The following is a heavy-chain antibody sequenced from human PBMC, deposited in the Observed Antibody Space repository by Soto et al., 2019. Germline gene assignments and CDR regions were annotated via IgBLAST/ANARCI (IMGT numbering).Heavy chain of an antibody. J-gene: IGHJ4*02. CDR1: GFTFSHYG. Sequence: QVQLVESGGGVVQPGRSLRLSCAASGFTFSHYGIHWVRQAPGKGLEWLAVISYDGSNKHYADSVKGRFTVSRDNSKNPLYLQMNSLTAEDTAVYFCARYSGKYQGPIDYWGQGTRVTVSS. D-gene: IGHD1-26*01. CDR2: ISYDGSNK. CDR3: ARYSGKYQGPIDY. V-gene: IGHV3-30*03.